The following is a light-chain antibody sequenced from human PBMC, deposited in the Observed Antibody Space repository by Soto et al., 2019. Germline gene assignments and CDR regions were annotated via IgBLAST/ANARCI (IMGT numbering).Light chain of an antibody. Sequence: QAVVTQPPSVSGAPGQRVTISCTGSSSNIGAGYDVHWYQQFPGTAPKLLIHGNNNRPSGVPDRFSGSKSGSSASLAITGLQAEDEADYYCQSSDSSLSGSRVVFGGGTKLTVL. CDR2: GNN. J-gene: IGLJ2*01. CDR3: QSSDSSLSGSRVV. V-gene: IGLV1-40*01. CDR1: SSNIGAGYD.